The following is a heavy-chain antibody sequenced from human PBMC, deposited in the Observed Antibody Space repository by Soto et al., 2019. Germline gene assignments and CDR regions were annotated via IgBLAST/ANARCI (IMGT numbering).Heavy chain of an antibody. CDR2: IWYDGSNK. CDR3: ARGRAYYGSGSYYLDS. Sequence: QVQLLESGGGVVQPGRSLRLSCAASGFTFSSYGMPWVRQAPGKGLEWVAVIWYDGSNKYYADCVKGRFTISRDNSKNPMYLQMNSLRAEDRAVDYCARGRAYYGSGSYYLDSWGQGTLVTVSS. V-gene: IGHV3-33*01. J-gene: IGHJ4*02. D-gene: IGHD3-10*01. CDR1: GFTFSSYG.